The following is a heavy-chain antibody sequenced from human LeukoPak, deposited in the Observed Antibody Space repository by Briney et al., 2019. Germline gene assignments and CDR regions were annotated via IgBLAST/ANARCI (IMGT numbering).Heavy chain of an antibody. CDR3: AREWVYCGGDCYYDY. J-gene: IGHJ4*02. Sequence: SETLSLTCTVSGGSISNYYWSWIRQPAGKGLEWIGRIYTSGSTNYNPSLKSRVTMSVDTSKNQFSLKLSSVTAADTAVYYCAREWVYCGGDCYYDYWGQGTLVTVSS. V-gene: IGHV4-4*07. CDR1: GGSISNYY. CDR2: IYTSGST. D-gene: IGHD2-21*02.